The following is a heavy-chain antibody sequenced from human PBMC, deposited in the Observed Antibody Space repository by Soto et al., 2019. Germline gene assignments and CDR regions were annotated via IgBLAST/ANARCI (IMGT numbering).Heavy chain of an antibody. CDR1: GFSLSNARMG. Sequence: SGPTLVNPTETLTLTCTVSGFSLSNARMGVSWIRQPPGKALEWLAHIFSNDEKSYSTSLKSRLTISKDTSKSQVVLTMTNMDPVDTATYYCARYIAAAGGYYYYGMDVWGQGTTVTVSS. D-gene: IGHD6-13*01. V-gene: IGHV2-26*01. CDR2: IFSNDEK. J-gene: IGHJ6*02. CDR3: ARYIAAAGGYYYYGMDV.